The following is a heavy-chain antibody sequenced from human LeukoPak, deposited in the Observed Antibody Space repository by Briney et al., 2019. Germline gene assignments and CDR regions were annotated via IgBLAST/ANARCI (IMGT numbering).Heavy chain of an antibody. CDR1: GGSFSGYY. J-gene: IGHJ3*02. CDR2: INHSGST. Sequence: SETLSLTCAVYGGSFSGYYWSWIRQPPGEGLEWIGEINHSGSTNYNPSLKSRVTISVDTSKNQFSLKLSSVTAADTAVYYCASLMWFGELLYTNDAFDIWGQGTMVTVSS. V-gene: IGHV4-34*01. D-gene: IGHD3-10*01. CDR3: ASLMWFGELLYTNDAFDI.